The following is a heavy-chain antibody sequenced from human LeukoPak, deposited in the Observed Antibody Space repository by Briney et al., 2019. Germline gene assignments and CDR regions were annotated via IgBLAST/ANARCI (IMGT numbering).Heavy chain of an antibody. CDR1: GGSISSGNYY. CDR3: ARDGVLLLFGDTDAFDI. J-gene: IGHJ3*02. V-gene: IGHV4-61*02. Sequence: SETLSLTCTVSGGSISSGNYYWSWIRQPAGRGLEWIGRISTSGSTNYNPSLKSRVTISIDTSKNHFSLKLSSMTAADTAVYYCARDGVLLLFGDTDAFDIWGQGTMVTVSS. CDR2: ISTSGST. D-gene: IGHD3-10*01.